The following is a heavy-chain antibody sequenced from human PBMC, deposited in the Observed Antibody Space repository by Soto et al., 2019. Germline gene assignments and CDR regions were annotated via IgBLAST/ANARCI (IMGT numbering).Heavy chain of an antibody. Sequence: GGSLRLSCAASGFTFSSYAMSWVRQAPGKGLEWVSAISGSGGSTYYADSVKGRFTISGDNSKNTLYLQMNSLRAEDTAVYYCAKDQANYDFWSGYSLYYYYYMDVWGKGTTVTVSS. J-gene: IGHJ6*03. D-gene: IGHD3-3*01. CDR1: GFTFSSYA. CDR3: AKDQANYDFWSGYSLYYYYYMDV. V-gene: IGHV3-23*01. CDR2: ISGSGGST.